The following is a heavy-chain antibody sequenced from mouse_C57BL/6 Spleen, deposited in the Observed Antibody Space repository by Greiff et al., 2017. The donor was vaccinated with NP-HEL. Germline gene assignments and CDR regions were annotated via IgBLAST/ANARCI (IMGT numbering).Heavy chain of an antibody. CDR1: GYTFTSYW. D-gene: IGHD1-1*01. CDR2: INPSSGYT. J-gene: IGHJ4*01. CDR3: SRRFITTLVATDYYAMDY. V-gene: IGHV1-7*01. Sequence: VQLQQSGAELAKPGASVKLSCKASGYTFTSYWMHWVKQRPGQGLEWIGYINPSSGYTKYNQKFKDKVTLTADKSSSTAYMQLSSLTYEDAAAYHCSRRFITTLVATDYYAMDYWGQGTSVTVSS.